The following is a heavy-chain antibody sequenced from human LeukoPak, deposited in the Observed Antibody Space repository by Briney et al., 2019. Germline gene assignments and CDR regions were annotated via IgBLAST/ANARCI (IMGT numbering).Heavy chain of an antibody. D-gene: IGHD5/OR15-5a*01. J-gene: IGHJ3*02. Sequence: GGSLRLSCAASGFTFRNYGMHWVRQAPGKGLEWVAIIWYDGSNKYYTDSVKGRFTISRDNSKSTLYLQMNSLRVEDTAVYYCARSHPGASVFDIGGQGTMVTLSS. CDR2: IWYDGSNK. CDR1: GFTFRNYG. V-gene: IGHV3-33*01. CDR3: ARSHPGASVFDI.